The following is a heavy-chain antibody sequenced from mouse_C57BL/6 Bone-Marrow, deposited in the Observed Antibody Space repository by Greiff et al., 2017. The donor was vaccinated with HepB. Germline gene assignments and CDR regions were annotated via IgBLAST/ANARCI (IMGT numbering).Heavy chain of an antibody. V-gene: IGHV7-1*01. Sequence: EVMLVESGGGLVQSGRSLRLSCATSGFTFSDFYMEWVRQAPGKGLEWIAASRNKANDYTTEYSASVKGRFIVSRDTSQSILYLQMNALRAEDTAIYYCARDARYSNYFAYWGQGTLVTVSA. J-gene: IGHJ3*01. D-gene: IGHD2-5*01. CDR2: SRNKANDYTT. CDR3: ARDARYSNYFAY. CDR1: GFTFSDFY.